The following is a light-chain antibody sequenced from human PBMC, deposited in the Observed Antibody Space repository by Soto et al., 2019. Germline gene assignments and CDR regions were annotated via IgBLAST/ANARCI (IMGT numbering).Light chain of an antibody. CDR3: SSYSSTKTRV. Sequence: QSVLTQPASASGSPGQSITISCTGTSSDVGNYNYVSWYQHHPGKAPKVMIYEVRNRPSGVSNRFSGSKSGNTASLTISGLQAEDEADYYCSSYSSTKTRVFGTGTKVTVL. J-gene: IGLJ1*01. CDR2: EVR. CDR1: SSDVGNYNY. V-gene: IGLV2-14*01.